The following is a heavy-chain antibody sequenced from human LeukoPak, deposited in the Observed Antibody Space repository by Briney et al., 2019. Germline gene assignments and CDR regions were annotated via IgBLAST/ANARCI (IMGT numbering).Heavy chain of an antibody. V-gene: IGHV3-7*01. CDR3: VRESFSRGDFN. Sequence: GGSLRLSCAASGFIFSSYWMTWVRQAPRKGLEWVATIKYDGNEKFYLNSLTGRFTISGDNAKNSLSLQMNSLTADDTAVYYCVRESFSRGDFNWGQGTLVSVSS. D-gene: IGHD7-27*01. CDR1: GFIFSSYW. J-gene: IGHJ4*02. CDR2: IKYDGNEK.